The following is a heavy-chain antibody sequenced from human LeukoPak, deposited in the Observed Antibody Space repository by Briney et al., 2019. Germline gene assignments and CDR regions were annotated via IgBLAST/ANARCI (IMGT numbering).Heavy chain of an antibody. CDR1: GYSFSSYW. CDR2: IYPDDSDT. Sequence: GESLKISCKGSGYSFSSYWIGWLRQLPGKGLEWMGIIYPDDSDTRYSPSFQGQVTISADKSISTAYLQWSSLMASDTAMYYCASAVSHCSSTSCFFDYWGQGTLVTVSS. CDR3: ASAVSHCSSTSCFFDY. D-gene: IGHD2-2*01. J-gene: IGHJ4*02. V-gene: IGHV5-51*01.